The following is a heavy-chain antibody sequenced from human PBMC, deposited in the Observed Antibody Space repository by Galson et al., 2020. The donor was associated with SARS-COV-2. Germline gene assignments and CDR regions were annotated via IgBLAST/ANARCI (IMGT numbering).Heavy chain of an antibody. D-gene: IGHD4-17*01. CDR3: ASEGNYGGYDS. J-gene: IGHJ5*01. V-gene: IGHV4-59*11. CDR2: TYYHNGSA. Sequence: ASETLSLTCTVSGASISSHYWSWIRQPPGKGLEWIGYTYYHNGSARYNPSLKGRATISVDTSNNQFSLKLDSVTAADMAIYFCASEGNYGGYDSWGQGTLVTVSS. CDR1: GASISSHY.